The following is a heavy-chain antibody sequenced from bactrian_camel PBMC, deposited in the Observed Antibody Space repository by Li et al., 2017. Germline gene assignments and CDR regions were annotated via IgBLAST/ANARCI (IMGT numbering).Heavy chain of an antibody. D-gene: IGHD7*01. CDR1: GITFSRHD. Sequence: QLVESGGGLVQPGESLRLSCVASGITFSRHDMSWVRQAPGKEVEWVAGITSLPSLFRAASYADSVKGRFTISRDNAKNTLYLQMNSLKPEDTAMYFCAASRGRVMSWQLLQGREYEYWGQGTQVTVS. CDR2: ITSLPSLFRAA. V-gene: IGHV3S6*01. CDR3: AASRGRVMSWQLLQGREYEY. J-gene: IGHJ4*01.